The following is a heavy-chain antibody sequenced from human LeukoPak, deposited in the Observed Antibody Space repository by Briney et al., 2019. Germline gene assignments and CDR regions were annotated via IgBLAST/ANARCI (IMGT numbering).Heavy chain of an antibody. V-gene: IGHV3-11*01. CDR1: GFTFSDYY. Sequence: GGSLRLSCAASGFTFSDYYMSWIRQAPGKGLEWVSYISSSGSTIYYADSVKGRFTISRDNAKNSLYLQMNSLRAEDTAVYYCAKAYVDTASTGAFDIWGQGTMVTVSS. CDR2: ISSSGSTI. J-gene: IGHJ3*02. CDR3: AKAYVDTASTGAFDI. D-gene: IGHD5-18*01.